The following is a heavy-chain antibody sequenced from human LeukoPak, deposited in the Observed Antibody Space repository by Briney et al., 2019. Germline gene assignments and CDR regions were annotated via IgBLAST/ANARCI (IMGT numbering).Heavy chain of an antibody. J-gene: IGHJ6*02. Sequence: GGSLRLSCAASGFTFSSYWMSWVRQTPGKGLEWVANIKQDGSEKYYVDSVKGRFTISRDNAKNSLCLQMNSLRAEDTAVYYCARYSGSYEVNYYYYYGMDVWGQGTTVTVSS. CDR2: IKQDGSEK. V-gene: IGHV3-7*03. CDR3: ARYSGSYEVNYYYYYGMDV. D-gene: IGHD1-26*01. CDR1: GFTFSSYW.